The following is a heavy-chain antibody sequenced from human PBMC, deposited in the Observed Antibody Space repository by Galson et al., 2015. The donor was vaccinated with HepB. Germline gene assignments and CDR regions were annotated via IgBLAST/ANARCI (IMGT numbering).Heavy chain of an antibody. CDR2: ILASGSTT. V-gene: IGHV3-23*01. J-gene: IGHJ4*02. D-gene: IGHD1-1*01. CDR3: AKDRVPDGRWNVDY. CDR1: GFTFSTYA. Sequence: SLRLSCAASGFTFSTYAMNWVRRAPGKGLEWVSSILASGSTTFYADSVKGRFAISRDNSKGTLFLQMNGLRAEDTALYYCAKDRVPDGRWNVDYWGQGTLVTVSS.